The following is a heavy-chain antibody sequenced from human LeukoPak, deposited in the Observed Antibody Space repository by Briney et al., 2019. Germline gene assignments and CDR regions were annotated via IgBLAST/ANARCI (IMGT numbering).Heavy chain of an antibody. V-gene: IGHV1-69*13. CDR2: IIPIFDTA. D-gene: IGHD1-1*01. CDR1: GGTFSSYA. Sequence: SVKVSCKASGGTFSSYAFNWVRQAPGQGLEWMGGIIPIFDTANYAQKFQGRVTITADESTSTAYMELSSLRSEDTAVYYCARVAATTLMNYFDYWGQGALVTVSS. J-gene: IGHJ4*02. CDR3: ARVAATTLMNYFDY.